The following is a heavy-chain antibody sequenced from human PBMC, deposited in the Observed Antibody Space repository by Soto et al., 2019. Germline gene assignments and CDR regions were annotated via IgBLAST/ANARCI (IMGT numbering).Heavy chain of an antibody. CDR3: AREEGGGYDHRWFDP. CDR1: GGSISSGGYY. D-gene: IGHD5-12*01. Sequence: QVQLQESGPGLVKPSQTLSLTCTVSGGSISSGGYYWSWIRQHPGKGLEWIGYIYYSGSTYYNPSLNSRVTRSVDTSKNQFSLKLSSVTAADTAVYYCAREEGGGYDHRWFDPWGQGTLVTVSS. CDR2: IYYSGST. V-gene: IGHV4-31*03. J-gene: IGHJ5*02.